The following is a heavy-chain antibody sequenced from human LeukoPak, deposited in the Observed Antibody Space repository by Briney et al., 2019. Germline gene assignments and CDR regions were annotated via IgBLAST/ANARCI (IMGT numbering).Heavy chain of an antibody. CDR2: INSDGSST. Sequence: GGSLRLSCAASGFTFNRNAISWVRQAPGKGLVWVSRINSDGSSTNYADSVKGRFIISRDNAKNTLYLQMNSLRAEDTAVYYCARARLMNWFDPWGLGTLVTVSS. CDR3: ARARLMNWFDP. V-gene: IGHV3-74*01. CDR1: GFTFNRNA. D-gene: IGHD2-8*01. J-gene: IGHJ5*02.